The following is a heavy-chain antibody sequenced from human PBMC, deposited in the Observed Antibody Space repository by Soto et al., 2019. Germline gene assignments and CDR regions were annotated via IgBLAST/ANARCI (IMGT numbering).Heavy chain of an antibody. CDR1: GESLSFSY. CDR2: IDHSGST. Sequence: SECMSLTSAVYGESLSFSYWGWVRKRLGKGLEWIGEIDHSGSTHYNPSLKSRVTISVDTSKNQFSLKLTSVTAADTAVYYCATDLGSPFHYYGMDVWGPGTTVTVSS. V-gene: IGHV4-34*01. CDR3: ATDLGSPFHYYGMDV. D-gene: IGHD3-3*01. J-gene: IGHJ6*02.